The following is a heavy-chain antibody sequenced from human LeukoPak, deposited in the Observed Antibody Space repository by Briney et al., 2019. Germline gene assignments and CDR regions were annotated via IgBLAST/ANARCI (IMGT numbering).Heavy chain of an antibody. V-gene: IGHV3-7*01. D-gene: IGHD1-26*01. CDR2: IKQDGSEK. CDR1: GFAFSSDW. Sequence: HPGGSLRLSCAASGFAFSSDWMSWVRQAPGKGLEWVANIKQDGSEKYYVDSVKGRFTISRDNAKNSLYLQMNSLRAEDTAVYYCAREGAVGASPFDYWGQGTLVTVSS. J-gene: IGHJ4*02. CDR3: AREGAVGASPFDY.